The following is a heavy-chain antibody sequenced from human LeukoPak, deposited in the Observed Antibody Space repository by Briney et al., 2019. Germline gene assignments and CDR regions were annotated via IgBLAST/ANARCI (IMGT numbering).Heavy chain of an antibody. D-gene: IGHD3-10*01. CDR1: GGSISSSSYY. J-gene: IGHJ6*03. Sequence: PSETLSLTCTVSGGSISSSSYYWGWIRQPPGKGLEWIGSIYYSGSTYYNPSLKSRVTISVDTSKNQFSLKLSSVTAADTAVYYCARQVGDLWFGELFNYYYYYMDVWGKGTTVTISS. V-gene: IGHV4-39*01. CDR2: IYYSGST. CDR3: ARQVGDLWFGELFNYYYYYMDV.